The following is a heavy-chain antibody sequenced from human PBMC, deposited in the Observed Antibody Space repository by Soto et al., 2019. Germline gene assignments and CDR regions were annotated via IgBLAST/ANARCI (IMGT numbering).Heavy chain of an antibody. CDR3: TVRPYYFDY. CDR1: GFTFSNAW. J-gene: IGHJ4*02. Sequence: EVQVVESGGGLVKPGESLRLSCAASGFTFSNAWMSWVRQAPGKGLEWVGRIKSKTEGDTTDYAAPVKGRFTISRDDSYNMLYLQMNSLKTEDTAVYYCTVRPYYFDYWGQGTLVTVSS. CDR2: IKSKTEGDTT. D-gene: IGHD3-16*01. V-gene: IGHV3-15*01.